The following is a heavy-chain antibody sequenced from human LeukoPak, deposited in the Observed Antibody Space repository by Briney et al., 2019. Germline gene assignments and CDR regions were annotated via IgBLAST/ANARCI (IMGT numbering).Heavy chain of an antibody. J-gene: IGHJ4*02. CDR3: ARHGRDGYNYGPVVYY. V-gene: IGHV4-39*01. Sequence: SETLSLTCTVSDGSISSSSYYWGWIRQSPGKGLEWIGSMYYRGSTYYNPSLKSRVTLSVDTPKNQFSLKLSSMTAADTAVYYCARHGRDGYNYGPVVYYWGQGTLVTVAS. D-gene: IGHD5-24*01. CDR2: MYYRGST. CDR1: DGSISSSSYY.